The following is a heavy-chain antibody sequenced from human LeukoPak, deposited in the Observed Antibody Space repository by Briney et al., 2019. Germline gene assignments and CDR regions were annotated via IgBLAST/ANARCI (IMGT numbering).Heavy chain of an antibody. CDR1: GFTFSSYS. V-gene: IGHV3-21*01. D-gene: IGHD6-19*01. CDR3: ARDSVWRGPPIAVAGTDF. J-gene: IGHJ4*02. CDR2: ISPSSTYI. Sequence: GGSLRLSCAASGFTFSSYSMNWVRQAPGKGLEWVSSISPSSTYICYADSMKGRFTISRDNAKNSLYLQMNSLRAEDTAVYYCARDSVWRGPPIAVAGTDFWGRGTLVTVSS.